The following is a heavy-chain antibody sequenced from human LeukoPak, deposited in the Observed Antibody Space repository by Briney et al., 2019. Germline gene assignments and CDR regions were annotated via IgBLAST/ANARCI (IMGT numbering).Heavy chain of an antibody. CDR3: ARYRNEALFAFDI. CDR2: IYYSGNT. Sequence: SETLSLTCTVSGDSISNYYWSWVRQPPGKGLEWIGDIYYSGNTDYNPSLKSRVTISVDTSKNQFSLRLNSVTAADTAVYYCARYRNEALFAFDIWGQGTMVTVSS. J-gene: IGHJ3*02. D-gene: IGHD1-14*01. CDR1: GDSISNYY. V-gene: IGHV4-59*01.